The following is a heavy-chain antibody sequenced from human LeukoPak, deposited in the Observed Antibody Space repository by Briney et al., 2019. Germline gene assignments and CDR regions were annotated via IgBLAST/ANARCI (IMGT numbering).Heavy chain of an antibody. CDR3: ARAYCGGDCTAGGAFDI. J-gene: IGHJ3*02. V-gene: IGHV4-4*07. Sequence: SETLSLTCSVSGVSVGSHFWSWVRQPAGKALEWIGRVSASGAISSNASLNSRVTMSLDTSKNQFSLKLTSVTAADTAVYCARAYCGGDCTAGGAFDIWGQGTMVTVSS. CDR2: VSASGAI. CDR1: GVSVGSHF. D-gene: IGHD2-21*01.